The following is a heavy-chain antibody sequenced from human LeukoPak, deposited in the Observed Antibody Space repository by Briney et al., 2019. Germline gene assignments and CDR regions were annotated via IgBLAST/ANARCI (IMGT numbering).Heavy chain of an antibody. V-gene: IGHV3-30*03. D-gene: IGHD3-3*01. CDR2: IPYDGSNK. CDR3: ASSSGYYTGYFDY. Sequence: GGTLRLSCAASGFTFTTYGMSWVRQAPGKGLEWVAVIPYDGSNKYYADSVKGRFTISRDNSKNTLYLQMNSLRAEDTAVYYCASSSGYYTGYFDYWGQGTLVTVSS. J-gene: IGHJ4*02. CDR1: GFTFTTYG.